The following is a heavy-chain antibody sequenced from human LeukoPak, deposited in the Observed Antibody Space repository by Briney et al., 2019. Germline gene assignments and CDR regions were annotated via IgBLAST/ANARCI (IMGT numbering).Heavy chain of an antibody. J-gene: IGHJ4*02. V-gene: IGHV3-21*01. CDR3: AREPIYGLNFDY. CDR1: GFTFSSYS. CDR2: ISSSGSYI. D-gene: IGHD2/OR15-2a*01. Sequence: RGSLRLSCAASGFTFSSYSMNWVRQAPGKGLEWVSSISSSGSYIYYADSVKGRFTISRDNANKSLYLQLNSLRAEDTAVYFCAREPIYGLNFDYWGQGTLVTVSS.